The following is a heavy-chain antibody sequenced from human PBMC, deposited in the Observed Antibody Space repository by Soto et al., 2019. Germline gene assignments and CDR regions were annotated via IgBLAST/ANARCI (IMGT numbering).Heavy chain of an antibody. CDR3: ARGYSRSWNN. CDR1: GGSFSGYY. CDR2: INHSGST. Sequence: PSETLSLTCAVYGGSFSGYYWSWIRQPPGKGLEWIGKINHSGSTNYNPSLKSRVTISVDTSKNQFSLKLSSMTAADTAVYYCARGYSRSWNNWGQGTLVTVS. J-gene: IGHJ4*02. V-gene: IGHV4-34*01. D-gene: IGHD6-13*01.